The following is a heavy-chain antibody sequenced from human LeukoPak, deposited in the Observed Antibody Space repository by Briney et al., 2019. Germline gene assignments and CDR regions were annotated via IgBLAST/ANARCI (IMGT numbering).Heavy chain of an antibody. V-gene: IGHV3-33*06. D-gene: IGHD2-2*01. CDR1: GFTFSDYD. CDR2: IFFDGSKR. Sequence: GGSLRLSCAASGFTFSDYDMHWVRQAPGKGLEWVAVIFFDGSKRYFGESVKGRFTISRDNSKNTLYLQMNSLGAEDTAVHYCAKEAESVVPAASYYFYYYMDVWGKGTTVTVSS. J-gene: IGHJ6*03. CDR3: AKEAESVVPAASYYFYYYMDV.